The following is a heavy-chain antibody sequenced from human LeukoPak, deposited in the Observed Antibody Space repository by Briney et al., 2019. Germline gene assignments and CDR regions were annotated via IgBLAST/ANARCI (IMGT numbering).Heavy chain of an antibody. CDR1: GFTFSSYW. D-gene: IGHD2-15*01. V-gene: IGHV3-74*01. CDR3: AKDFCSGGSCYTTRSYYYYMDV. J-gene: IGHJ6*03. CDR2: INSDGSST. Sequence: PGGSLRLSCAASGFTFSSYWMHWVRQAPGKGLVWVSRINSDGSSTSYADSVKGRFTISRDNSKNTLYLQMNSLRAEDTAVYYCAKDFCSGGSCYTTRSYYYYMDVWGKGTTVTISS.